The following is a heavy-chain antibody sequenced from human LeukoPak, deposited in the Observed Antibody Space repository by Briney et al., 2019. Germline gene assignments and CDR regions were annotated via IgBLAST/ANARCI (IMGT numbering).Heavy chain of an antibody. D-gene: IGHD2-2*01. V-gene: IGHV1-69-2*01. CDR3: ATSSTSRPSYFDY. Sequence: GASVKVSCKASGYTFTDYYMHWVQQAPGKGLEWMGRVDPEDGETIYAEKFQGRVTITADTSTDTAYMELSSLRSEDTAVYYCATSSTSRPSYFDYWGQGTLVTVSS. CDR1: GYTFTDYY. J-gene: IGHJ4*02. CDR2: VDPEDGET.